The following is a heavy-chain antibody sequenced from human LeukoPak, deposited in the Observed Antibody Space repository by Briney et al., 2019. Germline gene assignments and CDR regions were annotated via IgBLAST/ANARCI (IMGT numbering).Heavy chain of an antibody. CDR3: AREPTYCGGDCYWDAFDI. D-gene: IGHD2-21*01. CDR1: GFTFSSYL. V-gene: IGHV3-7*01. CDR2: IKQDGSEK. J-gene: IGHJ3*02. Sequence: GGSLRLSCAASGFTFSSYLMSWVRQAPGKGLEWVANIKQDGSEKYYVDSVKGRFTISRDNAKNSLYLQMNSLRAEDTAVYYCAREPTYCGGDCYWDAFDIWGQGTMVTVSS.